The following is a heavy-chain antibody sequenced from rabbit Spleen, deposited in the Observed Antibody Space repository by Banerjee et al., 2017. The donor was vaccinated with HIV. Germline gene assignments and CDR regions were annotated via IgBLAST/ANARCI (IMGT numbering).Heavy chain of an antibody. CDR1: GIDFSSTYY. D-gene: IGHD7-1*01. Sequence: QEQLVESGGGLVQPEGSLTLTCTASGIDFSSTYYMCWVRQAPGKGLELIACIYITSSSTWYATWAKGRFTISKTSSTTVTLQMTSLTAADTATYFCARGEHFSVGFSAFAIYLDLWGQGTLVTVS. V-gene: IGHV1S45*01. J-gene: IGHJ4*01. CDR3: ARGEHFSVGFSAFAIYLDL. CDR2: IYITSSST.